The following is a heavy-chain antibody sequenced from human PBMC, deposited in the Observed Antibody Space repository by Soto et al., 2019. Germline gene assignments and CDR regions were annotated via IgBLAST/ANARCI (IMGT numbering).Heavy chain of an antibody. J-gene: IGHJ4*02. CDR2: IESDGRGT. CDR3: ARDPHYFYDSTGYYDY. V-gene: IGHV3-74*01. D-gene: IGHD3-22*01. CDR1: GFTVSSNY. Sequence: GGSLRLSCAASGFTVSSNYMSWVRQAPGKGLERVSRIESDGRGTTYADSVKGRFTISRDNAQNPLYLQMNNLRAEDTAVYYCARDPHYFYDSTGYYDYWGQGTLVTVSS.